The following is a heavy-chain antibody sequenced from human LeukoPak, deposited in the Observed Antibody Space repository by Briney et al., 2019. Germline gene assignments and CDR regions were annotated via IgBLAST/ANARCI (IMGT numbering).Heavy chain of an antibody. CDR2: ISSSGSTI. Sequence: NPGGSLRLSCAASGFTFSDYYMSWIRQAPGKGLEWVSYISSSGSTIYYADSVKGRFTISRDNAKNSLYLQMNSLRAEDTAVYYCARGGGYSSSLFYYYGMDVWGQGTTVTVSS. CDR1: GFTFSDYY. J-gene: IGHJ6*02. D-gene: IGHD6-13*01. V-gene: IGHV3-11*01. CDR3: ARGGGYSSSLFYYYGMDV.